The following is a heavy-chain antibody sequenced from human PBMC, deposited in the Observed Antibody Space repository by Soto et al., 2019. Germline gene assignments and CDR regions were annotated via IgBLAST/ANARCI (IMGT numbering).Heavy chain of an antibody. D-gene: IGHD3-16*01. J-gene: IGHJ6*01. CDR1: GYTFTTYG. V-gene: IGHV1-18*01. CDR2: ISGYNGHT. CDR3: AREGEIPYYYYGLDV. Sequence: QVQLVQSGAEVRKPGASVKVSCKASGYTFTTYGISWMRQAPGQSLEWMGWISGYNGHTKYAQKFQGRVTMTTDTSTSTVAKDLRSLRSDDTAVYYCAREGEIPYYYYGLDVWGQGNTVTVSS.